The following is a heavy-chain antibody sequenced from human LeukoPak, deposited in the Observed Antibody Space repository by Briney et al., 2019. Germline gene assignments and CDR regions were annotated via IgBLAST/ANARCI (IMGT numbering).Heavy chain of an antibody. J-gene: IGHJ4*02. Sequence: KPSETLSLTCTVSGGSISSSNYYWGWIRQPPGKGLEWIGSIWYTGTTYYNPSPKSRVTISVDTSKNQFSLKLSSVTAADTAVYYCARIGHEDYYFDYWGQGTLVTVSS. V-gene: IGHV4-39*07. CDR2: IWYTGTT. CDR1: GGSISSSNYY. CDR3: ARIGHEDYYFDY.